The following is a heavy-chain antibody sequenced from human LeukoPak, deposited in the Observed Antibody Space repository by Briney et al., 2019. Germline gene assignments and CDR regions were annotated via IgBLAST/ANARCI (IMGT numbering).Heavy chain of an antibody. J-gene: IGHJ1*01. V-gene: IGHV1-2*02. CDR1: GYTFTGYY. CDR2: INPNSGGT. Sequence: GASVKVSCKASGYTFTGYYMHWVRQAPGQGLEWMGWINPNSGGTSYAQKFQGRVTMTRDTSISTAYTELSRLRSDDTAVYYCARAISSGWFAEYFQHWGQGTLVTVSS. D-gene: IGHD6-19*01. CDR3: ARAISSGWFAEYFQH.